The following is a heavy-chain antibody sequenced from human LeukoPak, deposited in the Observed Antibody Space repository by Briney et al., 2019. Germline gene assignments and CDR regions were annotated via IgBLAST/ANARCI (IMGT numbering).Heavy chain of an antibody. V-gene: IGHV1-24*01. Sequence: ASVKVSCKVSGYTLTELSLHWVRQAPGKGLEWMGGFDPEDGETIYAQKFQGRVTITRNTSISTAYMELSSLTSEDTAMYYCARRVAAAFDIWGQGTMVTVSS. J-gene: IGHJ3*02. CDR1: GYTLTELS. CDR2: FDPEDGET. D-gene: IGHD2-15*01. CDR3: ARRVAAAFDI.